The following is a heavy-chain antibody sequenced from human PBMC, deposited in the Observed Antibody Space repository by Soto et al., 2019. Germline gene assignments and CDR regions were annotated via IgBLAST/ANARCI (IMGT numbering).Heavy chain of an antibody. V-gene: IGHV3-23*01. CDR3: AKVQEFCGFNCYIVDS. Sequence: GGSLRLSCVASGFTFSNSAMSWVRHVPGKGLEWAAGIRSSGGHTNYADSVKGRFTISRDNSKDTLYLQMNSLRAEDTALYYCAKVQEFCGFNCYIVDSWGQGVLVTVSS. J-gene: IGHJ4*02. D-gene: IGHD2-21*02. CDR2: IRSSGGHT. CDR1: GFTFSNSA.